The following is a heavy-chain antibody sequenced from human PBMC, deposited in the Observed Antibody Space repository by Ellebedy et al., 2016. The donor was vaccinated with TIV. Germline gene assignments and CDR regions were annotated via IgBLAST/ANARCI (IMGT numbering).Heavy chain of an antibody. V-gene: IGHV4-39*01. Sequence: MPSETLSLTCTVSGAAIRTFSDFWGWSRQPPGKGLEWIGSVYYSGRAYYNPSLKSRVTISVDRSKNQFSLNVTSVTAADTAVYYCARGGTAGSSDYYYGMDVWGQGTTVTVSS. J-gene: IGHJ6*02. CDR1: GAAIRTFSDF. D-gene: IGHD6-13*01. CDR2: VYYSGRA. CDR3: ARGGTAGSSDYYYGMDV.